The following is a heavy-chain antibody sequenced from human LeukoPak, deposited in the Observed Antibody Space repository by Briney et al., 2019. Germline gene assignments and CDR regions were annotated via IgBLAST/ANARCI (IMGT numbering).Heavy chain of an antibody. Sequence: ASVKVSCKASGYTVTSYYMHWVRQAPGQGLEWMAILNPSGGSSNYAQKFQGRVTITADESTSTAYMELSSLRSKDTAVYYCARDLDYDFWSGYYTLYYYYGMDVWGQGTTVTVSS. D-gene: IGHD3-3*01. CDR3: ARDLDYDFWSGYYTLYYYYGMDV. CDR2: LNPSGGSS. J-gene: IGHJ6*02. CDR1: GYTVTSYY. V-gene: IGHV1-46*01.